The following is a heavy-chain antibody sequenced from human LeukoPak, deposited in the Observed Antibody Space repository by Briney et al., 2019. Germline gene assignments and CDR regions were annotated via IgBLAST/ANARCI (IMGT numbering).Heavy chain of an antibody. J-gene: IGHJ3*02. CDR1: GGSFSGYY. D-gene: IGHD3-10*01. CDR2: INHSGST. Sequence: PSQTLSLTCAVYGGSFSGYYWSWIRQPPGKGLEWIGEINHSGSTNYNPSLKSRLTISVDTSENQFSLNLTSVTAADTAVYYCARRQWVRVYLSNPARDAFDIWGQGTMVTVSS. V-gene: IGHV4-34*01. CDR3: ARRQWVRVYLSNPARDAFDI.